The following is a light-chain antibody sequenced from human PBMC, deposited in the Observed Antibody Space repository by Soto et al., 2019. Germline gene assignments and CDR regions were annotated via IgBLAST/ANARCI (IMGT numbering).Light chain of an antibody. CDR2: DAS. Sequence: EIVMTQSPATLSVSPGERATLSCRACQNIDNKLVWYQQKPGQFPMLLIYDASTRATGIPARFSGSGSGTEFTLTISSLQSEDFAFYYCQQFHYWWTFGQGTKV. CDR3: QQFHYWWT. CDR1: QNIDNK. V-gene: IGKV3-15*01. J-gene: IGKJ1*01.